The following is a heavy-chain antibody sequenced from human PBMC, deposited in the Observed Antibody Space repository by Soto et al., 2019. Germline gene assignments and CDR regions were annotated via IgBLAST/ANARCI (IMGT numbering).Heavy chain of an antibody. CDR1: GFTFSSYS. CDR2: ISSSSSYI. D-gene: IGHD6-6*01. J-gene: IGHJ6*03. Sequence: EVQLVESGGGLVKPGGSLRLSCAASGFTFSSYSMNWVRQAPGKGLEWVSSISSSSSYIYYADSVKGRFTISRDNAKNSLYLQMNSLRAEDTAVYYCANSPGGIAARPDYYYMDVWGKGTPVTVSS. V-gene: IGHV3-21*01. CDR3: ANSPGGIAARPDYYYMDV.